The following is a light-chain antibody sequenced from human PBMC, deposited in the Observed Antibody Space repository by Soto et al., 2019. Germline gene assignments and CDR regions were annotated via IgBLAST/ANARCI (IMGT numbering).Light chain of an antibody. J-gene: IGKJ1*01. CDR3: QQYNYWPRT. CDR2: GAS. CDR1: QSVSSN. Sequence: EIVMTQSPATLSVSPGERATLSCRASQSVSSNLAWYQQKPGQAPRLLIYGASTRATGIPARFSGGGSGTEFTLTISSLQSEDFAVYYCQQYNYWPRTFGQGTKVEIK. V-gene: IGKV3-15*01.